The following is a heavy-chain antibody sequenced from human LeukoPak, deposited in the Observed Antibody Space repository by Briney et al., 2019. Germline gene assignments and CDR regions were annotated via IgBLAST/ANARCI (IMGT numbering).Heavy chain of an antibody. CDR2: IKQDGSEK. J-gene: IGHJ4*02. Sequence: GGSLRLSCVASGFTFSSSWMSWVRQAPGKGLEWVANIKQDGSEKSYVESVRGRFTISRDNAKNSLYLQLNSLRAEDTALYYCARDNPPDYWGQGTLVTVS. CDR1: GFTFSSSW. CDR3: ARDNPPDY. V-gene: IGHV3-7*03.